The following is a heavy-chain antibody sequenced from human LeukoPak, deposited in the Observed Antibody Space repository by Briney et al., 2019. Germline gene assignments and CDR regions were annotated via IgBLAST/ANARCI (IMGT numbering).Heavy chain of an antibody. CDR3: ATALYCSSTNCYLDY. CDR1: GFTVSSNN. CDR2: IYSGGST. J-gene: IGHJ4*02. Sequence: GGSLRLSCAASGFTVSSNNMSWVRQAPGKELEWVSVIYSGGSTYYADSVKGRFTISRDNSKNTLYLQMNSLRAEDTAVYYCATALYCSSTNCYLDYWGQGTLVTVSS. D-gene: IGHD2-2*01. V-gene: IGHV3-53*01.